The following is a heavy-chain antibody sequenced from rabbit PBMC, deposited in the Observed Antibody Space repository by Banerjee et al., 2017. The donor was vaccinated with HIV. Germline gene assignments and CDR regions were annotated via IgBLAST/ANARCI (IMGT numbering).Heavy chain of an antibody. J-gene: IGHJ4*01. D-gene: IGHD6-1*01. V-gene: IGHV1S45*01. CDR2: IYAGSSGST. Sequence: QEQLEESGGDLVKPEGSLTLTCTASGFSFSGSFWICWVRQAPGKGLEWIACIYAGSSGSTYYASWAKGRFTISKTSSTTVTLQMTSLTAADTATYFCARGAGDAGYGYASYYFNLWGPGTLVTVS. CDR1: GFSFSGSFW. CDR3: ARGAGDAGYGYASYYFNL.